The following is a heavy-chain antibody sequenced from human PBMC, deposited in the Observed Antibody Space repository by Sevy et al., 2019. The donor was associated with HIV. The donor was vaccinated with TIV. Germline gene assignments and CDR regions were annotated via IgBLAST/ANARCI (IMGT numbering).Heavy chain of an antibody. Sequence: GGSLRLSCAASGFSFSSYEMNWVRQAPGKGLEWVSYISSSGSSTYYADSVKGRFTISRDNAKNSLYLQMNSLRADDTAVYYCARGGRHRDVYNRKDAFDIWGQGTMVTVSS. J-gene: IGHJ3*02. CDR1: GFSFSSYE. CDR3: ARGGRHRDVYNRKDAFDI. CDR2: ISSSGSST. V-gene: IGHV3-48*03. D-gene: IGHD1-1*01.